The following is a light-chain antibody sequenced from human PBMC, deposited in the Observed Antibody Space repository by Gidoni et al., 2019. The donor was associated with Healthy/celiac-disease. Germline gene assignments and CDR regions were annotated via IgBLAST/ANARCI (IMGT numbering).Light chain of an antibody. CDR3: QQYDNLPYT. J-gene: IGKJ2*01. Sequence: IQMTQSPSSLSASVGDRVTITCQASQDISNYLNWYQQKPGKAPKLLIYDASNLETGVQSRFSGRGSGTDFTFNISSLQPEDIATYYCQQYDNLPYTFGQGTKLEIK. CDR1: QDISNY. V-gene: IGKV1-33*01. CDR2: DAS.